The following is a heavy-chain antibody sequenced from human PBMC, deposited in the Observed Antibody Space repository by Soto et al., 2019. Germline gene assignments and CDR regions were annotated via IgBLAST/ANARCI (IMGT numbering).Heavy chain of an antibody. CDR1: GFSFSSYA. V-gene: IGHV3-30-3*01. J-gene: IGHJ5*02. CDR3: ARDMYSSDYFVKWFEP. D-gene: IGHD6-19*01. CDR2: ISHDGINK. Sequence: QVRLVESGGGVVQPGRSLRLSCTASGFSFSSYAMYWFRQPPGKGLERVAVISHDGINKHYADSVKGRVTVYRDNSNHSLDLQLNSLRGEDTAMYYCARDMYSSDYFVKWFEPWGQGTLVTVSS.